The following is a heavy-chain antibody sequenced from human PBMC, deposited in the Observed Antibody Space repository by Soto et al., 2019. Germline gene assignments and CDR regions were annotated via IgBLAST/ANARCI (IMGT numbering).Heavy chain of an antibody. D-gene: IGHD2-2*01. V-gene: IGHV4-59*01. CDR1: GDSISNFY. CDR3: ARGDVVVPAAWFDP. J-gene: IGHJ5*02. Sequence: PSETLSLTCTVSGDSISNFYWSWIRQSPGKRLEWIGYLYYTGSTNYNPSLKSRVTISVDTSKNQFSLRLTSMTAADTAVYYCARGDVVVPAAWFDPWGQGSLVTVSS. CDR2: LYYTGST.